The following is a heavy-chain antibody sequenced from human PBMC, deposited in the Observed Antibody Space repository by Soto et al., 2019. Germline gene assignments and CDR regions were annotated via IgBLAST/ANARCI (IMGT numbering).Heavy chain of an antibody. CDR3: ARAYDILTGYGTDQYYFDY. CDR2: ISSSSSTI. J-gene: IGHJ4*02. CDR1: GFTFSSYS. D-gene: IGHD3-9*01. V-gene: IGHV3-48*02. Sequence: GGSLRLSCSASGFTFSSYSMNWVRQAPGKGLEWVSYISSSSSTIYYADSVKGRFTVSRDNAKNSLYLQMNSLRDEDTAVYYCARAYDILTGYGTDQYYFDYWGQGTLVTVSS.